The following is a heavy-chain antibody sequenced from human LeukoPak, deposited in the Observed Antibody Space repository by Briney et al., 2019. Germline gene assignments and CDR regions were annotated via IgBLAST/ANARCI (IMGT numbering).Heavy chain of an antibody. CDR1: GGSINSSNW. D-gene: IGHD2-15*01. CDR3: ARGYCSGGSCYHDAFDI. CDR2: IYHSGST. V-gene: IGHV4-4*02. Sequence: SETLSLTCAVSGGSINSSNWWSWVRQPPGKGLEWIGEIYHSGSTNYNPSLKSRVTISVDKSKNQFSLKLSSVTAADTAVYYCARGYCSGGSCYHDAFDIWGQGTMVTVSS. J-gene: IGHJ3*02.